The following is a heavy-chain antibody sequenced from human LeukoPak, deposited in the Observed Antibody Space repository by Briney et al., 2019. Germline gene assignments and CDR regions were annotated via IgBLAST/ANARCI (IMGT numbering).Heavy chain of an antibody. CDR1: GYSFTRYW. D-gene: IGHD3-3*01. V-gene: IGHV5-51*01. CDR2: IYPGDSDT. J-gene: IGHJ6*03. CDR3: ARVFYDFLPYYYIDV. Sequence: GESLQISRKGAGYSFTRYWIGWVRPVPGKSLEWMGIIYPGDSDTRYSPSFQGQVTISADKSISTAYLPWSSLKASDTAMYYCARVFYDFLPYYYIDVWGKGTTVTVSS.